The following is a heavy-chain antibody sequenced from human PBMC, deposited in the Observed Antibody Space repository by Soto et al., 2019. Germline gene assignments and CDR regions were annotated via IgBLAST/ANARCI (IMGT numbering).Heavy chain of an antibody. CDR3: AKVGWEPAQPLGY. CDR2: ISYDGSNK. J-gene: IGHJ4*02. D-gene: IGHD1-26*01. V-gene: IGHV3-30*18. CDR1: GFTFSSYG. Sequence: GGSLRLSCAASGFTFSSYGMHWVRQAPGKGLEWVAVISYDGSNKYYADSVKGRFTISRDNSKNTLYLQMNSLRAEDTAVYYCAKVGWEPAQPLGYWGQGTLVTVSS.